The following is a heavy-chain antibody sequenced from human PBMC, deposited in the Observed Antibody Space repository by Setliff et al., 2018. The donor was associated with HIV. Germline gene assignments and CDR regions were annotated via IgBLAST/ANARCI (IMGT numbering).Heavy chain of an antibody. CDR2: INPSGST. J-gene: IGHJ3*01. Sequence: LSLTCTVSGGSISSSSYYWGWIRQPPGKGLEWIGEINPSGSTNYNPSLKSRLTISLDTSKNQFSLKLNSVTAADTAVYYCARDGGSSTWGSGAFDVWGQGTVVTVSS. D-gene: IGHD7-27*01. CDR1: GGSISSSSYY. V-gene: IGHV4-39*07. CDR3: ARDGGSSTWGSGAFDV.